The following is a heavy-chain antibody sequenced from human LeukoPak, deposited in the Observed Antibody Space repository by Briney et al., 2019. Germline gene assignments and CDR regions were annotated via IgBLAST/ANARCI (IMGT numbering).Heavy chain of an antibody. V-gene: IGHV3-30*02. J-gene: IGHJ4*02. D-gene: IGHD6-19*01. CDR2: IRFDGSDE. CDR1: EFTFNSYG. CDR3: AKNRDSSDYPRDFDY. Sequence: GGSLRLPCTASEFTFNSYGMHWVRQAPGKGLEWVAFIRFDGSDEHYADSVKGRFTISRDNSKDTVYLQMNSLRTEDTAVYYCAKNRDSSDYPRDFDYWGQGTLVTVSS.